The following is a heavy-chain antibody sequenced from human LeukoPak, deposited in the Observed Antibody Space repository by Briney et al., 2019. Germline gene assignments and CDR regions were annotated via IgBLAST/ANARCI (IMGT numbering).Heavy chain of an antibody. Sequence: GGSLRLSCAASGFTFSSYSMNWVRQAPGKGLEWVSYISSSSSTIYYADSVKGRFTISRDNAKNSLYLQMNSLRDEDTAVYYCARDGMVRGVIIWDAFDIWGQGTMVTVSS. J-gene: IGHJ3*02. D-gene: IGHD3-10*01. CDR3: ARDGMVRGVIIWDAFDI. V-gene: IGHV3-48*02. CDR2: ISSSSSTI. CDR1: GFTFSSYS.